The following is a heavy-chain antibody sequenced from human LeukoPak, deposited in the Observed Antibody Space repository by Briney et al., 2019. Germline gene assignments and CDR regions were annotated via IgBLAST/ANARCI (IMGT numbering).Heavy chain of an antibody. Sequence: GGTLRLSCAASGFTFSRYWMSWVRRAPGEGVEWVVNIKQDGSEKYYIDSVKSRFTISRDNAKNSLYLQMNGLRAEDTSVYYCASSFWSGSDYWGQGTLVTVSS. CDR3: ASSFWSGSDY. CDR2: IKQDGSEK. V-gene: IGHV3-7*01. J-gene: IGHJ4*02. D-gene: IGHD3-3*01. CDR1: GFTFSRYW.